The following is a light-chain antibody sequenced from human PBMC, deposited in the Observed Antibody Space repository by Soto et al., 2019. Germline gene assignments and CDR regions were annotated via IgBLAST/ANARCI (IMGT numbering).Light chain of an antibody. CDR2: GAS. Sequence: EIVLTQSPGTLSLSPGERATLSCRASQSVSSYYLAWYQQKPGQAPRLLIYGASIRATGIPDRFSGSGSGTDFTLTISRLEPEDFAVYFCHQYTTSPQTVGQGTKVEI. CDR1: QSVSSYY. J-gene: IGKJ1*01. V-gene: IGKV3-20*01. CDR3: HQYTTSPQT.